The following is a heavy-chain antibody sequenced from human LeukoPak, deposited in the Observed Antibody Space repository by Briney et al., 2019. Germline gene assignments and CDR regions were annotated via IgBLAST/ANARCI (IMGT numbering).Heavy chain of an antibody. D-gene: IGHD5-18*01. CDR3: ARAPYSYGLYYYYYYMDV. J-gene: IGHJ6*03. CDR1: GDPISSYY. CDR2: IYTSGST. Sequence: SETLSLTCTVSGDPISSYYWSWTRQPAGRGLECIGRIYTSGSTNYNPSLKSRVTMSVDTSKNQFSLKLSSVTAADTAVYYCARAPYSYGLYYYYYYMDVWGKGTTVTVSS. V-gene: IGHV4-4*07.